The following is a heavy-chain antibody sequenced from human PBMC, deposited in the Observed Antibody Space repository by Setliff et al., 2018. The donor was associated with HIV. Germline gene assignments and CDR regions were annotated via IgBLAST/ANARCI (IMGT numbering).Heavy chain of an antibody. D-gene: IGHD3-16*01. V-gene: IGHV3-23*01. Sequence: SLRLSCAASGLTLSNSAMTWVRQKPWRGLEWVSLIQSGGIIYYADSVKGRFTISRDNSNNTLSLQMSSLRGEDTAVYYCARDPASTAYYARFDYWGQGTPVTVSS. CDR1: GLTLSNSA. CDR2: IQSGGII. J-gene: IGHJ4*02. CDR3: ARDPASTAYYARFDY.